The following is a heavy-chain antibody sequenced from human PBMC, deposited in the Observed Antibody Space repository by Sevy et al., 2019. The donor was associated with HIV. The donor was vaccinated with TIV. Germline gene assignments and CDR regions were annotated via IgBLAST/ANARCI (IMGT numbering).Heavy chain of an antibody. D-gene: IGHD1-7*01. V-gene: IGHV3-11*06. CDR2: ISSGSTYT. CDR3: SRDRRNYAGQYFDY. CDR1: GFTFSDYY. Sequence: GESLKISCAVSGFTFSDYYMSWIRQAPGKGLEWVSDISSGSTYTKYAVSVKGRFTISRDNAKNSLYLQMNSLRVEDTAVYYCSRDRRNYAGQYFDYWGQGTLVTVSS. J-gene: IGHJ4*02.